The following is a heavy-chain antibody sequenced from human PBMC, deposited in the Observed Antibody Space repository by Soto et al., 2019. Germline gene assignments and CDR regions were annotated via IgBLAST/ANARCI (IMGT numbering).Heavy chain of an antibody. CDR2: IIGSGGST. J-gene: IGHJ4*02. D-gene: IGHD4-17*01. Sequence: GGALRLSCASSAFTFSNYAMTLVLQAQGKGWEWVSAIIGSGGSTYYADSVKGRSTISRDNSKNTLYLQMNSLRAEDTAVYYCAKDLRPGLFDYWGQGTLVTVSS. V-gene: IGHV3-23*01. CDR3: AKDLRPGLFDY. CDR1: AFTFSNYA.